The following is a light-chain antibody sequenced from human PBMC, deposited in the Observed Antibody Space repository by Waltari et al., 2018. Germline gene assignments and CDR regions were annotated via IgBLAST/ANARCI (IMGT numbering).Light chain of an antibody. J-gene: IGKJ1*01. CDR3: QHYVRLPVT. V-gene: IGKV3-20*01. CDR2: DAS. Sequence: EIVLTQSPGNLSLSPGERATLSCRARQSFSRALAWYQQKPGQAPRLLIYDASPRAIGIPDRFSGGGSGTDFSLTISRLEPEDFAVYYCQHYVRLPVTFGQGTTVEIK. CDR1: QSFSRA.